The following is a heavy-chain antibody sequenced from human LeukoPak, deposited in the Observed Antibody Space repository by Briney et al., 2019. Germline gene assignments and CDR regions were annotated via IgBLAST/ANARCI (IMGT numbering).Heavy chain of an antibody. J-gene: IGHJ5*02. D-gene: IGHD3-22*01. CDR2: INPNSGGT. CDR3: ARDGGMIPVQGWFDP. Sequence: GASVKVSCKASGHTFTGYYMHWVRQAPGQGLEWMGWINPNSGGTNYAQKFQGRVTMTRDTSISTAYMELSRLRSDDTAVYYCARDGGMIPVQGWFDPWGQGTLVTVSS. CDR1: GHTFTGYY. V-gene: IGHV1-2*02.